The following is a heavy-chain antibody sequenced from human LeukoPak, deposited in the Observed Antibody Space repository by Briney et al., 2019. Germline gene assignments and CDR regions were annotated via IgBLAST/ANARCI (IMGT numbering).Heavy chain of an antibody. Sequence: VKVSCKASGYTFTDYHMHWVRQAPGQGFEWMGWLNPNSGDTKYAQKFQGRVTMTRDTSISTAYMELNRLRSDGTAVYYCARDVSTFLDYWGQGTLVTVSS. J-gene: IGHJ4*02. CDR1: GYTFTDYH. CDR2: LNPNSGDT. D-gene: IGHD5/OR15-5a*01. CDR3: ARDVSTFLDY. V-gene: IGHV1-2*02.